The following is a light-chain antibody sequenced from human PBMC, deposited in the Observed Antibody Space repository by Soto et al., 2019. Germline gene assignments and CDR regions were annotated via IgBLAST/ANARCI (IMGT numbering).Light chain of an antibody. J-gene: IGKJ4*01. Sequence: DIQMTQSPSSLSASVGDRVTITCRASQTISNYLNWYQHKPGKAPKILIYAASILQSGFPSVFSGRGSGTDFTLTISSLQPEDFATYYSQQSFTTPLTFGGGTKIDIK. CDR3: QQSFTTPLT. CDR2: AAS. V-gene: IGKV1-39*01. CDR1: QTISNY.